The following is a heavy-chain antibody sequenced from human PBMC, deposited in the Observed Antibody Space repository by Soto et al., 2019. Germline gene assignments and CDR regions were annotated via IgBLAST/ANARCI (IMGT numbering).Heavy chain of an antibody. CDR3: ARSQGSSTSLEIYYYYYYGMDV. CDR1: GGTFRNYA. J-gene: IGHJ6*02. Sequence: QVQLVQSGAEVQKPGSSVKVSCKASGGTFRNYAISWVRQAPGQGLEWMGGIIPISGTANYAQKFQGRVTITAGESTSTAYMELSSLRSEDTAVYYCARSQGSSTSLEIYYYYYYGMDVWGQGTTVTVSS. V-gene: IGHV1-69*01. D-gene: IGHD2-2*01. CDR2: IIPISGTA.